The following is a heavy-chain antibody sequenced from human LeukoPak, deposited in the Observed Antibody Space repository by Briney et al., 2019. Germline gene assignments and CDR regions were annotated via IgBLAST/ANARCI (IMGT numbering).Heavy chain of an antibody. CDR1: GYTFTGYY. D-gene: IGHD2-15*01. V-gene: IGHV1-2*02. J-gene: IGHJ4*02. CDR2: INPNSGGI. CDR3: ARSFGGLTDY. Sequence: ASVRASCKASGYTFTGYYMHWVRQAPGQGLEWMGWINPNSGGINYAQKFQGRVTMTRDTSISTAYMELSRLRSDDTAVYYCARSFGGLTDYWGQGTLVTVSS.